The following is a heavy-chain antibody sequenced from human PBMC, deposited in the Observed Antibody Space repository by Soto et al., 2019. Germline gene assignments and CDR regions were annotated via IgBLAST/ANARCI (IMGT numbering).Heavy chain of an antibody. J-gene: IGHJ4*01. D-gene: IGHD2-15*01. CDR3: ARSCPGGPCYSIY. Sequence: ASVKVSCKTSGYTFTSHGINWVRQAPGQVLEWMGWVSSYNDKTNYAQKFQGRVTMITDTSTSTAYMDLRSLRSDETAMYYCARSCPGGPCYSIYWG. V-gene: IGHV1-18*01. CDR2: VSSYNDKT. CDR1: GYTFTSHG.